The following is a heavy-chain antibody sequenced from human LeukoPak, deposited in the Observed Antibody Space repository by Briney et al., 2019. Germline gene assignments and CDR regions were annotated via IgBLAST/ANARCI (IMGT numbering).Heavy chain of an antibody. CDR2: IYYSGST. Sequence: PSETLSLTCTVSGGSISSYYWSWIRQPPGEGLEWIGYIYYSGSTNYNPSLKSRVTISVDTSKNQFSLKLSSVTAADTAVYYCARLEIAAAGHFDYWGQGTLVTVSS. D-gene: IGHD6-13*01. CDR1: GGSISSYY. J-gene: IGHJ4*02. V-gene: IGHV4-59*08. CDR3: ARLEIAAAGHFDY.